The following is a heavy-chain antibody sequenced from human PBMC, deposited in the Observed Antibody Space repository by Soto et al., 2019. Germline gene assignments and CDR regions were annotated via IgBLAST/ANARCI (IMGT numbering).Heavy chain of an antibody. V-gene: IGHV4-30-4*02. D-gene: IGHD2-15*01. CDR1: GGSISSGDYY. J-gene: IGHJ5*02. CDR3: AREYCSGGSCYSGWFDP. CDR2: IYYSGST. Sequence: SETLSLTCTVSGGSISSGDYYWSWIRQPPGKGLEWIGYIYYSGSTYYNPSLKSRVTISVDTSKNQFSLKLSSVTAADTAVYYCAREYCSGGSCYSGWFDPWGQGTLVTVSS.